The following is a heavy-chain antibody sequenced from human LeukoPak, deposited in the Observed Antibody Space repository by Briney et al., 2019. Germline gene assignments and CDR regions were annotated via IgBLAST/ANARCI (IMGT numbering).Heavy chain of an antibody. CDR1: GGSISSSSYY. V-gene: IGHV4-39*07. CDR2: IYYSGST. J-gene: IGHJ5*02. CDR3: ARERSSSWSRFDP. D-gene: IGHD6-13*01. Sequence: SETLSLTCTVSGGSISSSSYYWGWIRQPPGKGLEWIGSIYYSGSTYYNPSLKSRVTMSVDTSKNQFSLKLSSVTAADTAVYYCARERSSSWSRFDPWGQGTLVTVSS.